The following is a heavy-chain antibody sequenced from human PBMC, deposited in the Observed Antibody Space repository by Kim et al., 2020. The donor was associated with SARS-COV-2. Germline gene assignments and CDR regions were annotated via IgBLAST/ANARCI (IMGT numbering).Heavy chain of an antibody. J-gene: IGHJ6*02. D-gene: IGHD1-1*01. CDR2: IKSKTDGGTT. Sequence: GGSLRLSCAASGFTFSNAWMSWVRQAPGKGLEWVGRIKSKTDGGTTDYAAPVKGRFTISRDDSKNTLYLQMNSLKTEDTAVYYCTTDHIGRTRHYYYGMDVWGQGTTVTVSS. V-gene: IGHV3-15*01. CDR1: GFTFSNAW. CDR3: TTDHIGRTRHYYYGMDV.